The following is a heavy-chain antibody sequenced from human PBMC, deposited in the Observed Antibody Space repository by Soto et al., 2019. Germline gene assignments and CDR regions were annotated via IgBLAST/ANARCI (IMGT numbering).Heavy chain of an antibody. CDR2: ISSSGSTI. Sequence: PGGSLRLSCAASGFTFSSYEMNWVRQAPGKGLEWDSYISSSGSTIYYADSVKGRFTISRDNAKNSLYLQMNSLRAEDTAVYYCARDSPNWSSSYYFDYWGQVALVTVSS. D-gene: IGHD1-1*01. V-gene: IGHV3-48*03. CDR1: GFTFSSYE. J-gene: IGHJ4*02. CDR3: ARDSPNWSSSYYFDY.